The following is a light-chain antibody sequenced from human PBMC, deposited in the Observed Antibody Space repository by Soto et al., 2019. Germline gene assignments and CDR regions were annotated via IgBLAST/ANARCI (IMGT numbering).Light chain of an antibody. Sequence: ELVLTQSPGTLSLSPGERATLSCRASQSVSSSYLAWYQQKPGQAPRLLIYGASSRATGIPDRFSGSGSGTDFTLTISRLEPEDFAVYYCQQYGSSLPWTFGQGTKVDI. CDR2: GAS. CDR1: QSVSSSY. CDR3: QQYGSSLPWT. V-gene: IGKV3-20*01. J-gene: IGKJ1*01.